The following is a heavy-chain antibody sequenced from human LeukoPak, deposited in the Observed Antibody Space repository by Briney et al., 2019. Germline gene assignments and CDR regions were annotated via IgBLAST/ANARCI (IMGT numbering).Heavy chain of an antibody. J-gene: IGHJ3*02. CDR1: GFTFSTYA. CDR2: IWADGSSK. CDR3: ARDSGGSPFDI. V-gene: IGHV3-33*01. Sequence: PGGSLRLSCAASGFTFSTYAMHWVRQAPGKGLEWVAVIWADGSSKYYADSVKGRFTISRDNSENTLYLQMNSLRAEDTAVYYCARDSGGSPFDIWGQGTMVTVSS. D-gene: IGHD6-19*01.